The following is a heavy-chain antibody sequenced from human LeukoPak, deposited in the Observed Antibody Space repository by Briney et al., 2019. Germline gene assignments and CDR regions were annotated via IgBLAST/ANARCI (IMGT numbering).Heavy chain of an antibody. Sequence: PGGSLRLSCAASGFTFSSYGMHWVRQAPGKGLEWVAVIWYDGSNKYYADSVKGRFTISRDNSKNTLYLQMNSLRAEDTAVYYCARVRYSLRNPPGDVWGQGTTVTVSS. V-gene: IGHV3-33*01. CDR3: ARVRYSLRNPPGDV. J-gene: IGHJ6*02. CDR2: IWYDGSNK. D-gene: IGHD1-14*01. CDR1: GFTFSSYG.